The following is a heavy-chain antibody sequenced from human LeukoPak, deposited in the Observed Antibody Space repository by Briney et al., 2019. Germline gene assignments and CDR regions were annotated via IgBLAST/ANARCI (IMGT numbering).Heavy chain of an antibody. CDR1: GGTFSSYA. V-gene: IGHV1-69*04. Sequence: ASVKVSCKASGGTFSSYAISWVRQAPGQGLEWMGRIIPILGIANYAQKFQGRVTITADKSTSTAYMELSSLRSEDTAVCYCARGYYYDSSGYSIDYWGQGTLVTVPS. CDR2: IIPILGIA. J-gene: IGHJ4*02. D-gene: IGHD3-22*01. CDR3: ARGYYYDSSGYSIDY.